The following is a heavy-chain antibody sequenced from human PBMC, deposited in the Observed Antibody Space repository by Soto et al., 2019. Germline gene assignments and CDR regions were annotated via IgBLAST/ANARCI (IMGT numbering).Heavy chain of an antibody. CDR2: ISGSGGST. Sequence: GESLKISCAASGFTFSSYAMSWVRQAPGKGLEWVSAISGSGGSTYYADSVKGRFTISRDNSKNTLYLQMNSLRAEDTAVYYCAKEGLPATVTTYFDYWGQGTLVTVSS. D-gene: IGHD4-17*01. V-gene: IGHV3-23*01. CDR1: GFTFSSYA. CDR3: AKEGLPATVTTYFDY. J-gene: IGHJ4*02.